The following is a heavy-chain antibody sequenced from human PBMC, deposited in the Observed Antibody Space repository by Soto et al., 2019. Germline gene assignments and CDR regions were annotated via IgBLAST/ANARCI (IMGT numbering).Heavy chain of an antibody. D-gene: IGHD4-4*01. CDR1: GFTFSSYA. CDR2: ISYDGSNK. V-gene: IGHV3-30-3*01. CDR3: ARPLWRDDYNWGYFDL. J-gene: IGHJ2*01. Sequence: QVQLVESGGGVVQPGRSLRLSCAASGFTFSSYAMHWVRQAPGKGLEWVEVISYDGSNKYYADSVKGRFTISRDNSKNTLYLQMNILRTEDTAVYYCARPLWRDDYNWGYFDLWGRGTLVTVSS.